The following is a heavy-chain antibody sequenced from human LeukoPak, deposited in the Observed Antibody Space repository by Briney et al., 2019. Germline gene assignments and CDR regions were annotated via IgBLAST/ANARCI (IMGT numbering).Heavy chain of an antibody. CDR3: ARWIDGFDV. V-gene: IGHV3-11*01. CDR2: ITSGGGSV. CDR1: GFTFSDYS. Sequence: GGSLRLSCAASGFTFSDYSLSWIRQSPGKGLEWISYITSGGGSVFYADFVEGRFTISRDNAENSLYLQLNSLRDEDTAVYYCARWIDGFDVWGQGTMVTVSS. D-gene: IGHD2-2*03. J-gene: IGHJ3*01.